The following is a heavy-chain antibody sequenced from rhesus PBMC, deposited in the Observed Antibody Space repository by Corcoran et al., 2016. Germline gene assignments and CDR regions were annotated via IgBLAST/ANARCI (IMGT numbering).Heavy chain of an antibody. Sequence: QLQLQESGPGLVKPSETLSLTCAVSGGSISSNYWNWTRQPPGKGPEWIVRISGSGGSTDYNPSLKSRVTISTATSKNQFSLKLSSVTAADTAVYYCARDRRSGYYTHLSYFDYWGQGVLVTVSS. D-gene: IGHD3-28*01. CDR1: GGSISSNY. CDR3: ARDRRSGYYTHLSYFDY. V-gene: IGHV4-173*01. CDR2: ISGSGGST. J-gene: IGHJ4*01.